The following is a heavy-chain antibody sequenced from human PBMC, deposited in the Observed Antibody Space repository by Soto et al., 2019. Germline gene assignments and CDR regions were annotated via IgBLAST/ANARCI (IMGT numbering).Heavy chain of an antibody. CDR2: IIPIFGIT. Sequence: QAHLMQSGAEVKKPGSSVKVSCKASGGTFSGYAISWVRQRPGRGLEWMGGIIPIFGITTYAGKFQGRITLAADESTGTAFMDLRSIISEDTAVYYCARDPRSITGTTSSEDFQFWGPGTLVSVSS. CDR3: ARDPRSITGTTSSEDFQF. V-gene: IGHV1-69*01. J-gene: IGHJ1*01. D-gene: IGHD1-20*01. CDR1: GGTFSGYA.